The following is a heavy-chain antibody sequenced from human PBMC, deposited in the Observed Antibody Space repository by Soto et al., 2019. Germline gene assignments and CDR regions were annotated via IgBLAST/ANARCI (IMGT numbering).Heavy chain of an antibody. CDR2: IDVGSSFT. V-gene: IGHV1-58*01. Sequence: SVKVSCKTSGFTFSTSAVHWVRQARGLRLQWIGWIDVGSSFTNFADTLKGRFSIFRDNAKNTFFFQMSSLRAEDTAVYFCAKLRSSTWGATNYWGQGTLVTVSS. D-gene: IGHD6-13*01. CDR1: GFTFSTSA. CDR3: AKLRSSTWGATNY. J-gene: IGHJ4*02.